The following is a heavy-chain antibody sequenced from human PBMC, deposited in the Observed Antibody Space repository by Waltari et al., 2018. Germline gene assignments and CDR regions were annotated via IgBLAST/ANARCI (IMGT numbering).Heavy chain of an antibody. Sequence: EVQVVESGGGLIQPGGSLRLSCAASGFAVRDNYMRWVRQAPGKGLEWVAVIYSGVSAYYADAVKGRFTISRDSSENTFYLQMSSLRVEDTAVYYCARGPPISAKWELCWFDYWGQGTLVTVSS. CDR2: IYSGVSA. CDR1: GFAVRDNY. J-gene: IGHJ4*02. V-gene: IGHV3-53*01. CDR3: ARGPPISAKWELCWFDY. D-gene: IGHD3-16*01.